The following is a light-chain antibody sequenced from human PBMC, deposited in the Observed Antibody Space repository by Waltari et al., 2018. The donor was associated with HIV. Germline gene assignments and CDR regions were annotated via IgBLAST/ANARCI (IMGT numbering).Light chain of an antibody. CDR3: QQYDNLPPDT. V-gene: IGKV1-33*01. CDR2: DAS. J-gene: IGKJ5*01. Sequence: DIQMTQSPSSLSASVGDRVTITCQASKDIRHYLNWYQQKPVKAPKLLIYDASNLETGVPSRFSGSGSGTDFTFTISSLQPEDIATYYCQQYDNLPPDTFGQGTRLEIK. CDR1: KDIRHY.